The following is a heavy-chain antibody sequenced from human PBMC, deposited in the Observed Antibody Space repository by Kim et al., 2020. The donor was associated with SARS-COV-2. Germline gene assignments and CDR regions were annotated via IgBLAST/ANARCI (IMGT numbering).Heavy chain of an antibody. J-gene: IGHJ5*02. V-gene: IGHV3-11*05. CDR3: ARVSSGSSSWYWFDP. Sequence: RGSLRLSCAASGFTFSDYYMSWIRQAPGKGLEWVSYISSTTSYTKYADSVKGRFTISRDNAKNSLYLQMNSLRAEDTAVYYCARVSSGSSSWYWFDPWG. CDR1: GFTFSDYY. D-gene: IGHD6-13*01. CDR2: ISSTTSYT.